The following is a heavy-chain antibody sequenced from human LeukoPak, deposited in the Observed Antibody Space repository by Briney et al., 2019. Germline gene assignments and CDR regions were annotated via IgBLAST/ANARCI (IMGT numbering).Heavy chain of an antibody. D-gene: IGHD2-8*01. CDR1: GYTFTGYY. CDR3: ARITSSRLMVYDAFDI. J-gene: IGHJ3*02. Sequence: ASVKVSCKASGYTFTGYYMHWVRQAPGQGLEWMGGILHIFGTANYAQKFQGRVTITADESTSTAYMELSSLRSEDTAVYYCARITSSRLMVYDAFDIWGQGTMVTVSS. CDR2: ILHIFGTA. V-gene: IGHV1-69*13.